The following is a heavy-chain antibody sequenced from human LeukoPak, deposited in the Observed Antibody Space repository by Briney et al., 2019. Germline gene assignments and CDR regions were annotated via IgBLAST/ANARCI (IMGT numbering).Heavy chain of an antibody. D-gene: IGHD3-3*01. J-gene: IGHJ4*02. V-gene: IGHV3-15*01. CDR1: GFTFSNAW. Sequence: GGSLRLSCAASGFTFSNAWMSWVRQAPGKGLEWVGRIKSKTEGGTTDYAAPVKGRFTISRDDSKNTLYLQMSSLKTEDTAVYYCTAASGYYLKYWGQGTLVTVSS. CDR3: TAASGYYLKY. CDR2: IKSKTEGGTT.